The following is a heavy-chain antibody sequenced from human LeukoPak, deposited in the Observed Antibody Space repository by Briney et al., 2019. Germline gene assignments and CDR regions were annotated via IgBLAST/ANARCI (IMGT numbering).Heavy chain of an antibody. J-gene: IGHJ4*02. Sequence: PSETLSLTCTVSSASVNSNTFYWTWIRQPPGKRLEWIGNVFYSGSTNYNPSLNSRVTILLDTSKNQFSLKLSSVTAADTAVYYCATCGVDRTMLPSLRYFDFWGQGTLVTVSS. D-gene: IGHD5-18*01. CDR3: ATCGVDRTMLPSLRYFDF. CDR2: VFYSGST. CDR1: SASVNSNTFY. V-gene: IGHV4-61*01.